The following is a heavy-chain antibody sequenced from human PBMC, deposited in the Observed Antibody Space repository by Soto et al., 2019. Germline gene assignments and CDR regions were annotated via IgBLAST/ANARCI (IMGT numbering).Heavy chain of an antibody. CDR2: ISYSGRA. J-gene: IGHJ4*02. Sequence: TLSLTCTVSGGSNSSRNYYWSWIRQPPGKGLECIACISYSGRAYYNQSHKSRVTIAVDTSKNQFSLNLSFVTAADTAVYYCSTMGTPSTGLYCLGYRGQGTLFTVS. D-gene: IGHD2-15*01. CDR1: GGSNSSRNYY. CDR3: STMGTPSTGLYCLGY. V-gene: IGHV4-30-4*08.